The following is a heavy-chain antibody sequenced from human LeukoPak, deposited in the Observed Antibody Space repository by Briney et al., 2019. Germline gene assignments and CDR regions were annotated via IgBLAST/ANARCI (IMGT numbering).Heavy chain of an antibody. CDR3: ARHPFYDEGAFDI. CDR1: GYSFTNYW. CDR2: IYPGDSQT. V-gene: IGHV5-51*01. J-gene: IGHJ3*02. Sequence: GESLKISCKASGYSFTNYWIGWMRQMPGKGLEWMGIIYPGDSQTRYSPSFQGQVTISADKSTSTAYLQWSSLKASDTAMYYCARHPFYDEGAFDIWGQGTMVTVSS. D-gene: IGHD5/OR15-5a*01.